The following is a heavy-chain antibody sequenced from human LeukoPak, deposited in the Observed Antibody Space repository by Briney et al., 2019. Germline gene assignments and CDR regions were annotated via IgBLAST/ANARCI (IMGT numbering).Heavy chain of an antibody. CDR2: IYYSGST. CDR1: GGSISSGGHY. CDR3: AGDGAGSDLFDY. Sequence: SETLSLTCTVSGGSISSGGHYWSWIRQHPGKGLEWIGYIYYSGSTYYNPSLKSRVTISVDTSKNQFSLKLSSVTAADTAVYYCAGDGAGSDLFDYWGQGTLVTVSS. J-gene: IGHJ4*02. D-gene: IGHD1-26*01. V-gene: IGHV4-31*03.